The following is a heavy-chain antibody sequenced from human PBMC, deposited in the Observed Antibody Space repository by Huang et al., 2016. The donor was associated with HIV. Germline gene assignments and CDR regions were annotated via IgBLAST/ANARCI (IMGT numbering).Heavy chain of an antibody. CDR3: ARLAGGTWSYYFDL. Sequence: EVELVQSGTEVKKPGESLKISCKGSGYIFTTSWIGWVRQMPGQGLEGMGIIYPGDSDTRYSPSFQGQVTMSFDKSINTAYLHWSSLKASDTAMYYCARLAGGTWSYYFDLWGQGALVTVSS. CDR1: GYIFTTSW. CDR2: IYPGDSDT. J-gene: IGHJ4*02. V-gene: IGHV5-51*03. D-gene: IGHD3-10*01.